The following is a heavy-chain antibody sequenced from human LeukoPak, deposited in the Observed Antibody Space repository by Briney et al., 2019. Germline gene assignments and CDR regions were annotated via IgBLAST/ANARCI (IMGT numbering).Heavy chain of an antibody. CDR2: ISYDGRNK. CDR3: TRDVYRGFDP. V-gene: IGHV3-30*04. CDR1: GFTLSNYA. J-gene: IGHJ5*02. Sequence: PGGSLRLSCAASGFTLSNYAVHWVRQAPGKGLGWVAVISYDGRNKYYEDSVRGRFIISRDNSKTTLSLQMHRPRAEDTAVYYCTRDVYRGFDPWGQGTLVPVSS.